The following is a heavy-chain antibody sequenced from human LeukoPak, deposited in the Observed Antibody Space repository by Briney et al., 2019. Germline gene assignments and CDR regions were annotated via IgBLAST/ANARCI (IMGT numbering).Heavy chain of an antibody. D-gene: IGHD6-19*01. CDR2: ITGSGGST. CDR3: AKVPTNEEQWLSPFDY. J-gene: IGHJ4*02. CDR1: GFTFSNYG. V-gene: IGHV3-23*01. Sequence: PGGSLRLSCAASGFTFSNYGLSWVRQAPGKGLEWVSGITGSGGSTYYADSVKGRFTISRDNSKNTLYLQMNSLRAEDTAVYYCAKVPTNEEQWLSPFDYWGQGTLVTVSS.